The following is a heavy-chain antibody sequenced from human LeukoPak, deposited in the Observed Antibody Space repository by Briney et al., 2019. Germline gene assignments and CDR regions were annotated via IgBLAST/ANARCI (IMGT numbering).Heavy chain of an antibody. J-gene: IGHJ3*02. D-gene: IGHD4-11*01. CDR2: ISSSGAST. Sequence: ETLSLTCTVSGGSISSYYWSWVRQAPGKGLEWVSGISSSGASTYYADSVEGRFTISRDNAKNSLYLQMNSLRDEDTAVYYCARDAAYSAFNMWGQGTMVTVSS. CDR1: GGSISSYY. V-gene: IGHV3-48*02. CDR3: ARDAAYSAFNM.